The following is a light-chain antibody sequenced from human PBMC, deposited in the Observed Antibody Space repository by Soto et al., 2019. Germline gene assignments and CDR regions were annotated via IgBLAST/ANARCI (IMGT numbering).Light chain of an antibody. CDR2: GAS. CDR1: QSVSSSY. Sequence: EIVLMQSPGTLSLSPGERATLSCRASQSVSSSYLAWYQQKPGQAPRLLIYGASSRATGIPDRFSGSGSGTDFTLTISRLEPEDFAVYYCQQYGSSLITFGGGTKVDIK. J-gene: IGKJ4*01. V-gene: IGKV3-20*01. CDR3: QQYGSSLIT.